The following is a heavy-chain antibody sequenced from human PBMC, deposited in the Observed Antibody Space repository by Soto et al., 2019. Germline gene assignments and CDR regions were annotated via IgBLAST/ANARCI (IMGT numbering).Heavy chain of an antibody. J-gene: IGHJ3*02. D-gene: IGHD3-10*01. Sequence: GGSLRLSCAASGFTFSRYGMKWVRQAPGKGLEWVSYISSSSSTIYYADSVKGRFTISRDNAKNSLYLQMNSLRAEDTAVYYCAREVLLWFGPTRRGAFDIWGQGT. V-gene: IGHV3-48*04. CDR3: AREVLLWFGPTRRGAFDI. CDR2: ISSSSSTI. CDR1: GFTFSRYG.